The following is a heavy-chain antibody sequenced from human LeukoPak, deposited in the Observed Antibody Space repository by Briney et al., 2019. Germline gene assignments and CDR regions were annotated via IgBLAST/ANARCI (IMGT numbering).Heavy chain of an antibody. J-gene: IGHJ6*01. D-gene: IGHD2-15*01. Sequence: ASVTVSFKASVGTFSSYAISWVRQAPGQGLEWMGGIIPIFGTANYAQKFQGRVTITADESTSTAYMELSSLRSEDTAVYYCAVVVVAVSLYDYYYGMDIWGKGETFTASS. CDR2: IIPIFGTA. CDR1: VGTFSSYA. CDR3: AVVVVAVSLYDYYYGMDI. V-gene: IGHV1-69*13.